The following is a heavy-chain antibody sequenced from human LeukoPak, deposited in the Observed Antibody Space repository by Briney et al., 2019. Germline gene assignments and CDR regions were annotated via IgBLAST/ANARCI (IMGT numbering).Heavy chain of an antibody. Sequence: PSQTLSLTCTVSGGSISSGDYYWSWIRQPPGKGLEWIGYIYYSGSTYYNPSLKSRVTISVDTSKNQFSLKLSSVTAADTAVYYCAREVCYDSSGYFDYWGQGTLVTVSS. CDR2: IYYSGST. CDR3: AREVCYDSSGYFDY. J-gene: IGHJ4*02. V-gene: IGHV4-30-4*01. CDR1: GGSISSGDYY. D-gene: IGHD3-22*01.